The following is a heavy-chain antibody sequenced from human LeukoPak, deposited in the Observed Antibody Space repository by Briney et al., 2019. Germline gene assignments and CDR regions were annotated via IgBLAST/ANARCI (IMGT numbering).Heavy chain of an antibody. J-gene: IGHJ4*02. CDR3: SSEEKWLAQ. V-gene: IGHV1-2*02. CDR2: INPNSGGT. CDR1: GYTFNGYY. Sequence: ASVKVSCKTSGYTFNGYYIHWVRQAPGQGLEWMGWINPNSGGTRYSQKFQGKVSMTRDTSLSTAYMELSRLKSDDTAVYYCSSEEKWLAQWGQGTLVTVSS. D-gene: IGHD6-19*01.